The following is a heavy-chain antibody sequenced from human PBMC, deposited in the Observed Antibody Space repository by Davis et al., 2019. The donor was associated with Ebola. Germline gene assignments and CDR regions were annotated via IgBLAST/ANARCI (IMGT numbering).Heavy chain of an antibody. V-gene: IGHV3-48*02. CDR3: ARDYYDSSGYYYVDAFDI. D-gene: IGHD3-22*01. CDR2: ISSSSSTI. J-gene: IGHJ3*02. CDR1: GFTFSSYS. Sequence: GESLKISCAASGFTFSSYSMNWVRQAPGKGLEWVSYISSSSSTIYYADSVKGRFTISRDNAKNSLYLQINSLRDEDTAVYYCARDYYDSSGYYYVDAFDIWGQGTMVTVSS.